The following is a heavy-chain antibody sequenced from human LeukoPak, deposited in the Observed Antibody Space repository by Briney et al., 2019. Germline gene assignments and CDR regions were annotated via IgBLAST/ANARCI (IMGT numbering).Heavy chain of an antibody. J-gene: IGHJ4*02. CDR3: ARVNGGNRYFDY. V-gene: IGHV3-53*01. CDR1: GFTVSSNY. Sequence: AGGSLRLSCAASGFTVSSNYMSWVRQAPGKGLEWVSVIYSGGSTYYADSLKGRFTISRDNSKNTLYLQMNSLRAWDTAVYYCARVNGGNRYFDYWGQGTLVTVSS. CDR2: IYSGGST. D-gene: IGHD4-23*01.